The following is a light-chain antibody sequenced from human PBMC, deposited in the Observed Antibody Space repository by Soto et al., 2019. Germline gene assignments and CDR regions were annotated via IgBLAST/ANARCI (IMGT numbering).Light chain of an antibody. V-gene: IGKV3-15*01. CDR3: QQYSFWPQIT. CDR2: GAS. J-gene: IGKJ5*01. CDR1: QSVSSN. Sequence: EIVMTQSPATLSVSPGERATLSCRASQSVSSNLAWYQQKPGQAPRLLIYGASTRATGIPARFSGSGSGTEFTLTISSLQSEDFAVYYCQQYSFWPQITFGQGTRLEIK.